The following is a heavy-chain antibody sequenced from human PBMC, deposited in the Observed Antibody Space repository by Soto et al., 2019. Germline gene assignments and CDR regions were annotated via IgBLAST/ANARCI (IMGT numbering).Heavy chain of an antibody. V-gene: IGHV3-21*01. CDR1: GFTFSSYS. CDR3: ARRDSSSSWLYYYYGMGV. CDR2: ISSSSSYI. J-gene: IGHJ6*02. Sequence: GGSLRLSCAASGFTFSSYSMNWVRQAPGKGLEWVSSISSSSSYIYYADSVKGRFTISRDNAKNSLYLQMNSLRAEDTAVYYCARRDSSSSWLYYYYGMGVWGQGTTVTVSS. D-gene: IGHD6-13*01.